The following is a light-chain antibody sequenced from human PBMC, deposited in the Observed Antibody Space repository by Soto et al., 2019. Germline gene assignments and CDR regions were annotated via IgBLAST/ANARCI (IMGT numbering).Light chain of an antibody. CDR2: STN. J-gene: IGLJ3*02. CDR1: SGSVSTGHY. CDR3: VIYMGGGISV. Sequence: QAVVTQEPSFSVSPGGTVTLTCGLSSGSVSTGHYPSWYQQTPGQAPRTLIYSTNTRSSGVPDRFSGSILGNKAALTITGAQSDDESDYYCVIYMGGGISVFGGGTKVTVL. V-gene: IGLV8-61*01.